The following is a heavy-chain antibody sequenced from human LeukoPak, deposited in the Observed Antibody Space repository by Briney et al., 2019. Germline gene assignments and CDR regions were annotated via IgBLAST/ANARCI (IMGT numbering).Heavy chain of an antibody. Sequence: PPETLSLTCTVSGGSISSYYWSWIRQPPGKGLEWIGYIYYSGSTNYNPSLKSRVTISVDTSKNQFSLKLSSVTAADTAVYYCARGGDYGADFDYWGQGTLVTVSS. CDR1: GGSISSYY. V-gene: IGHV4-59*01. D-gene: IGHD4-17*01. CDR2: IYYSGST. CDR3: ARGGDYGADFDY. J-gene: IGHJ4*02.